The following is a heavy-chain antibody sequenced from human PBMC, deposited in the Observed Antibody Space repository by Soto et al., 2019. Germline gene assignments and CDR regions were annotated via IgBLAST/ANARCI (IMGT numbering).Heavy chain of an antibody. CDR1: GFTFSKYA. J-gene: IGHJ4*02. D-gene: IGHD6-25*01. CDR2: ISGSGTTT. Sequence: EVQLLESGGGLVQPGGSLRLSCAASGFTFSKYAMSWVRQAPGKGLEWVSAISGSGTTTYSAASVRGRYTISRDNSNNMRSLQMKSPSPEDTALYYCVKFFVETGGSSGWRSSLDSWGQGTLVNVSS. CDR3: VKFFVETGGSSGWRSSLDS. V-gene: IGHV3-23*01.